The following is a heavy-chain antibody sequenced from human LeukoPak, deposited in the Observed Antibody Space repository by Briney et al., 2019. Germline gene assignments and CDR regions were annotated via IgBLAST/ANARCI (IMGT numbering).Heavy chain of an antibody. CDR1: GYTFTGYY. CDR2: INPNSGGT. D-gene: IGHD4-11*01. J-gene: IGHJ5*02. CDR3: ARVFVDYSNYVWFDP. V-gene: IGHV1-2*02. Sequence: ASVKVSCKASGYTFTGYYMHWVRQAPGQGLEWMGWINPNSGGTNYAQKFQGRVTMTRDTSISTAYMELSRLRSDDTAVYYCARVFVDYSNYVWFDPWGQGTLVTVSS.